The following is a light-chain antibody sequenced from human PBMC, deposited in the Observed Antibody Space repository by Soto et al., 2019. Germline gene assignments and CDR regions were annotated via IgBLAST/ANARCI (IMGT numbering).Light chain of an antibody. V-gene: IGKV3-20*01. CDR3: QQYGSSSWT. J-gene: IGKJ1*01. Sequence: EIVLTQSPGTLSLSPGERATLSCRASQSVSSSYLAWYQQKPGQAPRPLIYGASSRAIGIPDRLSGSGSGTDFTLTISWLEPEDFAVYYCQQYGSSSWTFGQGTKVEIK. CDR2: GAS. CDR1: QSVSSSY.